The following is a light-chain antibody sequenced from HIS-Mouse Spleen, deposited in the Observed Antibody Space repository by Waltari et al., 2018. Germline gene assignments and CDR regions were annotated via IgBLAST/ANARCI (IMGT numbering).Light chain of an antibody. J-gene: IGLJ3*02. CDR1: IIDVVVYNY. Sequence: QSALTQPASVSGSPGHSSTTSCTVTIIDVVVYNYVRGYQQHPGKAPKLMIDEVSNRPSVVSNRFSGSKSGNTASLTISGLQAEDEADYYCSSYTSSSTLWVFGGGTKLTVL. V-gene: IGLV2-14*01. CDR3: SSYTSSSTLWV. CDR2: EVS.